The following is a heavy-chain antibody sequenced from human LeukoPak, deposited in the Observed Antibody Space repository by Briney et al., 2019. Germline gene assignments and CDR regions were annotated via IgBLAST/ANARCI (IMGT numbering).Heavy chain of an antibody. J-gene: IGHJ3*02. Sequence: ASVKVSCKASGYTFTSYGLSWVRQAPGQGLEWMGWISGSKGNTYYAQRLQGRVTMTTDTSTTTAYMELRSLRSDDTAVYFCARDLAYYGRDCYSDTFDIWGQGTMVTVSS. CDR3: ARDLAYYGRDCYSDTFDI. CDR2: ISGSKGNT. D-gene: IGHD2-21*02. V-gene: IGHV1-18*01. CDR1: GYTFTSYG.